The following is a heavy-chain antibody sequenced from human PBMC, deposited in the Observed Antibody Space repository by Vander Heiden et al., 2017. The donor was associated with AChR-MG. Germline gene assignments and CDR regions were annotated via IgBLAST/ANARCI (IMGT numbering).Heavy chain of an antibody. D-gene: IGHD3-3*01. CDR3: ASYLEWLGYFDY. V-gene: IGHV4-4*07. Sequence: QVQLQESGPGLVKPSETLSLTCTVSGGSISDYSWTWIRQPAGKGLEWIGRLSTSSAGSTNYNPSLKSRVTMSLDMSKNQFSLTLSSVTAADTAVYYCASYLEWLGYFDYCGQGTLVTVSS. CDR1: GGSISDYS. J-gene: IGHJ4*02. CDR2: LSTSSAGST.